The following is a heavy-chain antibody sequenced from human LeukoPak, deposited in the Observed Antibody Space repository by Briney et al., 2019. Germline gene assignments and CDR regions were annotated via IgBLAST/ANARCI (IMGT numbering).Heavy chain of an antibody. CDR3: ARESEMGITMVRASYYMDV. D-gene: IGHD3-10*01. CDR2: IKQDGSEK. V-gene: IGHV3-7*01. J-gene: IGHJ6*03. Sequence: GGSLRLSCAASAFTFSDHYMDWVRRAPGKGLEWVANIKQDGSEKYYVDSVKGRFTISRDNAKNSLYLQMNSLRAEDTAVYYCARESEMGITMVRASYYMDVWGKGTTVTVSS. CDR1: AFTFSDHY.